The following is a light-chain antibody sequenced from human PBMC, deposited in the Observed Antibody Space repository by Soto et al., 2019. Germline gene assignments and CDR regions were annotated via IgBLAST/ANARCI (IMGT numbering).Light chain of an antibody. V-gene: IGKV3-20*01. CDR2: GIF. Sequence: ESVLTQFPATVSLSPGERATLYCRTGQSVKNDYLAWYQQKPGQAPRLLVYGIFNRATGVPARFSGSGSGKGFPLNIRRTGAEDFAVYYCPPYDCSTRTFCQGAKVEIK. J-gene: IGKJ2*01. CDR1: QSVKNDY. CDR3: PPYDCSTRT.